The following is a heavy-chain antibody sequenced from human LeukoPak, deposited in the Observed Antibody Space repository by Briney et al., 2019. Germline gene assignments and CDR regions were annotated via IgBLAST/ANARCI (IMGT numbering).Heavy chain of an antibody. CDR2: ISSSSSYI. CDR3: TRDLLGYAFDC. CDR1: GFTFSSYA. J-gene: IGHJ4*02. V-gene: IGHV3-21*01. D-gene: IGHD3-16*01. Sequence: PGGSLRLSCAASGFTFSSYAMSWVRQAPGKGLEWVSSISSSSSYIYYADSVKGRFTISRDNANNSLYLQMNSLRAEDTAVYYCTRDLLGYAFDCWGQGTLVTVSS.